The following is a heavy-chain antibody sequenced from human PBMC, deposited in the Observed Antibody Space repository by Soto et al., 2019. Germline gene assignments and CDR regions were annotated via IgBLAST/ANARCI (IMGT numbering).Heavy chain of an antibody. Sequence: QVQLQESGPGLVKPSQTLSLTCTVSGDSISSTNNYWSWIRQHPGKGLEWIGYIYYSGSTYYNPSLKSRPAISVDTSKNQFSLKLSSVTAADTAVYYCARTVCISASCYGYYYYGLDVWGQGTTVTVSS. CDR2: IYYSGST. D-gene: IGHD2-2*01. CDR1: GDSISSTNNY. V-gene: IGHV4-31*03. CDR3: ARTVCISASCYGYYYYGLDV. J-gene: IGHJ6*02.